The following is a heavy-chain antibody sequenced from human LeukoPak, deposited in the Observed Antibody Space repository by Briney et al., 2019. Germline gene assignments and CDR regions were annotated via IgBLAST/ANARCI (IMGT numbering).Heavy chain of an antibody. J-gene: IGHJ5*02. CDR1: GFTFNSYA. Sequence: GGSLRLSCSASGFTFNSYAMHWVRQAPGKGLEYVSAISSSGGSTYYADSVKGRFTISRDNSKNTLNLQMSSLRAEDTAVYYCARSMAVAGPNPNNWFDPWGQGTLVTVSS. D-gene: IGHD6-19*01. CDR3: ARSMAVAGPNPNNWFDP. V-gene: IGHV3-64D*06. CDR2: ISSSGGST.